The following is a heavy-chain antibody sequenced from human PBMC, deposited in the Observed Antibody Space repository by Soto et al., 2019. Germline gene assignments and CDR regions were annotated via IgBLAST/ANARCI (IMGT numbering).Heavy chain of an antibody. J-gene: IGHJ4*02. CDR1: GFTFSNYA. CDR2: ISGSGIST. V-gene: IGHV3-23*01. D-gene: IGHD2-2*01. Sequence: GGSLRLSCAASGFTFSNYAMTWVRQAPGKGLEWASAISGSGISTFYADSVKGRFTISRDNSKNTLYLQMNSLRAADTAVYYCARDSADCASSSCYGFFGYWGQGTLVTVSS. CDR3: ARDSADCASSSCYGFFGY.